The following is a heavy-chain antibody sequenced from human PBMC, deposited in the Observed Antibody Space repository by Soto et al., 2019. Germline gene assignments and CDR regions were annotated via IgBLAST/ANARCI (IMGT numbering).Heavy chain of an antibody. D-gene: IGHD4-17*01. Sequence: PGGSLRLSCAASGFTFSSYAMSWVRQAPGKGLEWVSGISGSGLSTNYADSVKGRFTISRDNSKNTLYLQMNSLRAEGTAVYYCAKMTTRRFDYWGRGTLVTVSS. CDR1: GFTFSSYA. CDR2: ISGSGLST. V-gene: IGHV3-23*01. J-gene: IGHJ4*02. CDR3: AKMTTRRFDY.